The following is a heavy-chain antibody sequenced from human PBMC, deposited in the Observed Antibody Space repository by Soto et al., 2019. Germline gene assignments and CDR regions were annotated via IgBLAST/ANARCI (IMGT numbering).Heavy chain of an antibody. CDR2: ISSSSTYI. J-gene: IGHJ6*02. CDR3: ARGGFIPMVRGPVPYNYGMDV. CDR1: GFTFSSYS. D-gene: IGHD3-10*01. Sequence: PGGSLRLSCAASGFTFSSYSMNWVRQAPGKGLGWVSSISSSSTYIYYADSMKGRFTISRDNAKNSLYLQMNSLRAEDTAVYYCARGGFIPMVRGPVPYNYGMDVWGQGTTVTVSS. V-gene: IGHV3-21*01.